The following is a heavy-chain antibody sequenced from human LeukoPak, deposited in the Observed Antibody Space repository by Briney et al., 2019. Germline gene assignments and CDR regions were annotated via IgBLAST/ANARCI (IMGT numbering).Heavy chain of an antibody. V-gene: IGHV3-48*04. CDR1: GFTFSSYS. J-gene: IGHJ4*02. Sequence: PGGSLRLSCAASGFTFSSYSMNWVRQAPGKGLEWVSCISSSSSTIYYADSVKGRFTISRDNAKNSLYLQMNSLRAEDTAVYFCARDRYGDYAIDSWGQGTLVTVSS. CDR3: ARDRYGDYAIDS. D-gene: IGHD4-17*01. CDR2: ISSSSSTI.